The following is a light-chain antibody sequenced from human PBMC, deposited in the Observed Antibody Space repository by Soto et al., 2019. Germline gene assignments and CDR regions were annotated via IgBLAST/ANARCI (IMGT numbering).Light chain of an antibody. CDR1: QSVSNNY. Sequence: EIVLTQSPGTLSLSPGERATLSCRASQSVSNNYLAWYQQKPGQAPRLLIYGASTRASAIERRFSGSRSGTDFTLIISRLEPEDVAVYYCQHYVNSPPYTFGQGTKLEIK. V-gene: IGKV3-20*01. J-gene: IGKJ2*01. CDR3: QHYVNSPPYT. CDR2: GAS.